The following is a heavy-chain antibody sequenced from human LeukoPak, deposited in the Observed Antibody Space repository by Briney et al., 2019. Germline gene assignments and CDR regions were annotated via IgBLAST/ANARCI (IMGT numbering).Heavy chain of an antibody. V-gene: IGHV3-30*04. CDR1: GFTFSSYA. D-gene: IGHD4-17*01. CDR2: ISYDGSNK. J-gene: IGHJ6*02. Sequence: GRSLRLSCAASGFTFSSYAMHWVRQAPGKGLEWVAVISYDGSNKYYADSVKGRFTISRDNSENTLYLQMNSLRAEDTAVYYCAREPDYGSSRGLTKLYYYYGMDVWGQGTTVTVSS. CDR3: AREPDYGSSRGLTKLYYYYGMDV.